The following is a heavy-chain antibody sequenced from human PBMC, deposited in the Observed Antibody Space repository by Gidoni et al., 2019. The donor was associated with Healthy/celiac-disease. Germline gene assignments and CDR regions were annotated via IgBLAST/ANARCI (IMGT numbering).Heavy chain of an antibody. V-gene: IGHV3-64D*06. CDR2: ISSNGGST. D-gene: IGHD6-19*01. Sequence: EVQLVESGGGLVQPGGSLRLSCSASGFPFSSYAMQWVRQAPGKGLEDVAAISSNGGSTYYADSVKGRFTISRDNSKNTLYLQMSSLRAEDTAVYYCVGGLYSSGWSYFDYWGQGTLVTVSS. J-gene: IGHJ4*02. CDR1: GFPFSSYA. CDR3: VGGLYSSGWSYFDY.